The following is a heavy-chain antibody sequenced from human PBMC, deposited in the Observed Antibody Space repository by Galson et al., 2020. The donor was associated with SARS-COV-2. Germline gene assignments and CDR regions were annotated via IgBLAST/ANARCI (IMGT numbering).Heavy chain of an antibody. Sequence: ASVKVSCKASGYTFTSFDISWVRQAPGQGLEWMGWVKSYTGEATYAQNFQGRVTTTTDTSTGTAYLELRSLKFDDTAVYYCARTRHGGSSSWQDYWGQGTRVTVFS. CDR3: ARTRHGGSSSWQDY. D-gene: IGHD6-6*01. V-gene: IGHV1-18*01. CDR1: GYTFTSFD. J-gene: IGHJ4*02. CDR2: VKSYTGEA.